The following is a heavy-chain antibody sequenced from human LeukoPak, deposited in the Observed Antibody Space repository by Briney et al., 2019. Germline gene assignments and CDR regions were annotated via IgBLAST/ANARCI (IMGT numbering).Heavy chain of an antibody. CDR3: ARGLLRLWFGELSY. J-gene: IGHJ4*02. CDR2: ISYDGSNK. D-gene: IGHD3-10*01. V-gene: IGHV3-30*04. Sequence: PGGSLRLSCAASGFTFSSYAMSWVRQAPGKGLEWVAVISYDGSNKYYADSVKGRFTISRDNSKNTLYLQMNSLRAEDTAVYYCARGLLRLWFGELSYWGQGTLVTVSS. CDR1: GFTFSSYA.